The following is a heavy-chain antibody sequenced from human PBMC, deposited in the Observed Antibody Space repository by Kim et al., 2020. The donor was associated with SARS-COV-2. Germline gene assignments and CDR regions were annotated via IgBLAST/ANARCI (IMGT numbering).Heavy chain of an antibody. CDR1: GFIFSSYG. D-gene: IGHD3-10*01. V-gene: IGHV3-23*01. Sequence: GGSLRLSCAASGFIFSSYGMSWVRQAPGKGLDWVAALTDSGGTTHYADSVKGRFTISRDNPNNILYLQMSSPRVEDTAVYYCAKHWGSGTYYNFLDYWGQGTLVTVSS. J-gene: IGHJ4*02. CDR2: LTDSGGTT. CDR3: AKHWGSGTYYNFLDY.